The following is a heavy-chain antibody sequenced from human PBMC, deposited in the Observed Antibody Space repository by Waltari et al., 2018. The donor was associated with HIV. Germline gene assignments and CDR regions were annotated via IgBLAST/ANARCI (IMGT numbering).Heavy chain of an antibody. CDR3: ATPAYDSSGYYSAGAEFDY. V-gene: IGHV1-2*02. D-gene: IGHD3-22*01. Sequence: QVQLVQSGAEVKKPGASVKVSCTASGYTFTGYYIHWVPQAPGQGLEWMGWINPNSGDTNYAQNFQGRVTMTRDTSISTAYMELSRLRSDDTAVYYCATPAYDSSGYYSAGAEFDYWGQGTLVTVSS. CDR2: INPNSGDT. J-gene: IGHJ4*02. CDR1: GYTFTGYY.